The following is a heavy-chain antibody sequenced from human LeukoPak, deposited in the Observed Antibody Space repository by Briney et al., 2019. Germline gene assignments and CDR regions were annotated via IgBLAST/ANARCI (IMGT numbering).Heavy chain of an antibody. D-gene: IGHD4-17*01. V-gene: IGHV5-51*01. J-gene: IGHJ4*02. CDR2: IYPGDSDT. CDR3: ATFNDYGDYVSFDY. Sequence: GESLKISCKGSGYRFTSYWIGWVRQMPGKGLEWMGIIYPGDSDTRYSPSFQGQVTISADKSISTAYLQWSSLRASDTAMYYCATFNDYGDYVSFDYWSQGTLVTVSS. CDR1: GYRFTSYW.